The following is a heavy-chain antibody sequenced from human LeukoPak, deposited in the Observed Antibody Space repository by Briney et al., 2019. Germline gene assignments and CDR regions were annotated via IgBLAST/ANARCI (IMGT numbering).Heavy chain of an antibody. CDR2: ISSSSSYI. Sequence: GGSLRLSCAASGFTFSSYSMNGVRQAPGKGLEWVSSISSSSSYIYYADSVKGRFTISRDNANNSLYLQRNRLRAEDTAVYYCARGATVTQNYWGQGTLVTVSS. D-gene: IGHD4-17*01. CDR3: ARGATVTQNY. J-gene: IGHJ4*02. CDR1: GFTFSSYS. V-gene: IGHV3-21*01.